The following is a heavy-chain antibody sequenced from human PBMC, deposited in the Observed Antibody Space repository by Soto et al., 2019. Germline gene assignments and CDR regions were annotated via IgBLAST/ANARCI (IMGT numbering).Heavy chain of an antibody. CDR1: GGSISSGGYS. CDR3: ARGLAYYYDSGGYYPSWANAAFDI. V-gene: IGHV4-30-2*01. Sequence: SETLSLTCAVSGGSISSGGYSWSWIRQPPGKGLEWIGYIYHSGSTYYNPSLKSRVTISVDRSKNQFSLKLSSVTAADTAVYYCARGLAYYYDSGGYYPSWANAAFDIWGQGTMVTVSS. J-gene: IGHJ3*02. CDR2: IYHSGST. D-gene: IGHD3-22*01.